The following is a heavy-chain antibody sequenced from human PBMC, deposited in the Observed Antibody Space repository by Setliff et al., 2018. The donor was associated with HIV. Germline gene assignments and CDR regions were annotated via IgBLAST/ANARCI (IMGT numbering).Heavy chain of an antibody. CDR3: ARALDSGSFPRELDY. CDR1: GFPVTNVW. D-gene: IGHD1-26*01. Sequence: GGSLRLSCAVSGFPVTNVWMAWARQAPGKGLEWVANIKQDGSEKYYVDSVKGRFTISRDNAKNSLYLQMNSLRAEDTAVYYCARALDSGSFPRELDYWGQGTLVTVSS. CDR2: IKQDGSEK. V-gene: IGHV3-7*01. J-gene: IGHJ4*02.